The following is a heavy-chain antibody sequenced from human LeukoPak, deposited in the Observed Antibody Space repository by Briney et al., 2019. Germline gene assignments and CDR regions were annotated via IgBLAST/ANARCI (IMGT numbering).Heavy chain of an antibody. D-gene: IGHD3-3*01. CDR2: INHSGST. CDR1: GGSFSGYY. CDR3: ARDSYDFWSGADAFDI. V-gene: IGHV4-34*01. J-gene: IGHJ3*02. Sequence: SETLSLTCAVYGGSFSGYYWSWIRQPPGKGLEWIGEINHSGSTNYNPSLKSRVTISVDTSKNQFSLKLSSVTAADTAVYYCARDSYDFWSGADAFDIWGQGTMVTVSS.